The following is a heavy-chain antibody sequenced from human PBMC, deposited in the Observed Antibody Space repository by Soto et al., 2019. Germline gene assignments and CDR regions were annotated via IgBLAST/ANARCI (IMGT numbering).Heavy chain of an antibody. Sequence: PVGSLRLSCAASGFTFSHYGMHWVRQAPGKGLEWVAVISYDGTNKYYTDSVKGRFTISRDNSKNTLYLQMNSLRAEDTAVYYCAKDSHYDILTGYFDYWGQGTLVTVFS. CDR2: ISYDGTNK. J-gene: IGHJ4*02. V-gene: IGHV3-30*18. CDR3: AKDSHYDILTGYFDY. D-gene: IGHD3-9*01. CDR1: GFTFSHYG.